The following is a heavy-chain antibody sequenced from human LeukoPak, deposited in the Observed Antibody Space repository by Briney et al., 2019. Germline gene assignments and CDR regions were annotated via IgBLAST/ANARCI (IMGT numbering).Heavy chain of an antibody. J-gene: IGHJ6*02. CDR3: ARGPGYLAYHYGMDV. Sequence: PSETLSLTCAVYGGSFSGYYWSWIRQPPGKGLEWIGEINHSGSTNYNSSLKSRVTISVDTSKNQFSLKLSSVTAADTAVYYCARGPGYLAYHYGMDVWGQGTTVTVSS. D-gene: IGHD3-9*01. V-gene: IGHV4-34*01. CDR2: INHSGST. CDR1: GGSFSGYY.